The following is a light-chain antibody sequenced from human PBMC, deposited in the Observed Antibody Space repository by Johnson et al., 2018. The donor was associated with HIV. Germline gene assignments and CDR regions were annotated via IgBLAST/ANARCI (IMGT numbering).Light chain of an antibody. CDR2: DNN. CDR3: GTWDSSLGTYV. J-gene: IGLJ1*01. Sequence: QSVLTQPPSVSAAPGQKVTISCSGSSSNIGRNYVSWYQQLPGTAPKLLIYDNNKRPSGIPDRFSGSKSATSATLGITGLQTGDEADYYCGTWDSSLGTYVFGTGTKVTVL. CDR1: SSNIGRNY. V-gene: IGLV1-51*01.